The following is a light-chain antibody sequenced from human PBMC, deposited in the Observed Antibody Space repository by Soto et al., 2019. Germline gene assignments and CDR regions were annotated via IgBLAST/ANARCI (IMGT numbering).Light chain of an antibody. V-gene: IGKV1-5*03. CDR3: QHYNSYSEA. CDR1: QTISSW. CDR2: KAS. Sequence: DIQMTQSPSTLSGSVGDRVTITCRASQTISSWLAGYQQKPGKAPKLLIYKASTLKSGVPSRFSGNRSGTEFTTNISSLQPDDFAPYSCQHYNSYSEAFGQGTKVELK. J-gene: IGKJ1*01.